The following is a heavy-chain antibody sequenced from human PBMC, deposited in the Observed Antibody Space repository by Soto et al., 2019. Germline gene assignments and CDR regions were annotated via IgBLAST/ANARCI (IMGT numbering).Heavy chain of an antibody. CDR2: IYYSGST. CDR3: ASIQGVEMATKPVDY. J-gene: IGHJ4*02. V-gene: IGHV4-59*12. D-gene: IGHD5-12*01. CDR1: GGSISSYY. Sequence: PSETLSLTCTVSGGSISSYYWSWIRQPPGKGLEWIGYIYYSGSTNYNPSLKSRVTISVDTSKNQFSLKLSSVTAADTAVYYCASIQGVEMATKPVDYWGQGTLVTVSS.